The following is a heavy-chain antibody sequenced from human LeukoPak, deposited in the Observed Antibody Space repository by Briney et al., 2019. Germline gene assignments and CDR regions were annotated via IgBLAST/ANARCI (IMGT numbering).Heavy chain of an antibody. J-gene: IGHJ6*02. CDR3: ASYYGSGGYGMDV. CDR1: GGSISSYY. V-gene: IGHV4-59*01. Sequence: PSETLSLTCTVSGGSISSYYWSWIRQPPGKGLECIGYIYYSGSTNYNPSLKSRVTISVDTSKNQFSLKLSSVTAADTAVYYCASYYGSGGYGMDVWGQGTTVTVSS. CDR2: IYYSGST. D-gene: IGHD3-10*01.